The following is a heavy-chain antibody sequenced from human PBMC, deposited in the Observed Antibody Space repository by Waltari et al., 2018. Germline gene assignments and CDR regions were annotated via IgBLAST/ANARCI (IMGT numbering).Heavy chain of an antibody. CDR2: LDNTGSTQ. J-gene: IGHJ2*01. V-gene: IGHV3-74*01. CDR3: ARDYWYFDL. CDR1: GFTFSNHW. Sequence: EQLVQSGGGLVRPGGSLELSCEGSGFTFSNHWMHWVRQAPGKGLGWVSRLDNTGSTQDYADSVKGRFTMSRNNAANAIYLRMNSLRDEDTAIYFCARDYWYFDLWGHGTLVSVSS.